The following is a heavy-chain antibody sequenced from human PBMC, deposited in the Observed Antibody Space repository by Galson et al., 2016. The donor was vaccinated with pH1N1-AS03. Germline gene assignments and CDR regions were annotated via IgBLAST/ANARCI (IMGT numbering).Heavy chain of an antibody. J-gene: IGHJ1*01. CDR1: GESFSDYY. CDR3: VRDYSHLPSHFHY. D-gene: IGHD4-11*01. CDR2: INHSGSI. V-gene: IGHV4-34*01. Sequence: ETLSLTCAVYGESFSDYYWSWIRQPPGKGLEWIREINHSGSIKYNPSLKSRVTISEDRSKNQVSLKLTSVTAADTSIYYCVRDYSHLPSHFHYWGQGTLVSVSS.